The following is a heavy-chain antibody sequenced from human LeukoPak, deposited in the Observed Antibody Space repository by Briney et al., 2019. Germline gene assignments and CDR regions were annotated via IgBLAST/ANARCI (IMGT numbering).Heavy chain of an antibody. CDR1: GFTFSNFW. Sequence: QPGGSLRLSCAVSGFTFSNFWMSWVRQAPGRGLEWVANIHPEGNEKYHVELVKGRFTISRDNTKNLLFLQMNGLRVDDTAVYYCARGDDFSGDHWGQGTLVTVSS. V-gene: IGHV3-7*04. D-gene: IGHD1-1*01. CDR3: ARGDDFSGDH. CDR2: IHPEGNEK. J-gene: IGHJ4*02.